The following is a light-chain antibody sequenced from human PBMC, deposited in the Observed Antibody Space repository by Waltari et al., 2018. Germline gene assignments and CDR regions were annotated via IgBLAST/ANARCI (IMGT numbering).Light chain of an antibody. V-gene: IGKV1-39*01. CDR3: QQTSSTPFT. J-gene: IGKJ4*01. CDR1: QNVDRY. Sequence: TQMTQSPSSLSASVGDRVSITCRASQNVDRYFNWYQQKPGTTPRLLVSGASSLQSGVPSRFSGGGSGTDFTLTISGLEPEDFASYYCQQTSSTPFTFGGGTNVEIK. CDR2: GAS.